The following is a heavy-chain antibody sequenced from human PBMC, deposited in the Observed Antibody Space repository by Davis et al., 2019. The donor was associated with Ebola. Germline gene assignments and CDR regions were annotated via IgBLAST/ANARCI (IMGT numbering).Heavy chain of an antibody. D-gene: IGHD5-24*01. CDR1: GFTFSRHS. J-gene: IGHJ2*01. V-gene: IGHV3-48*02. CDR3: AKDAEDGSGNWFFDF. CDR2: ISSGGHDT. Sequence: PGGSLRLSCGASGFTFSRHSMNWVRQAPGKGLEWIAFISSGGHDTYYADSVRGRFTISRDNAKNLLYLQLYSLRDEDTALYYCAKDAEDGSGNWFFDFRGRGALVTVSS.